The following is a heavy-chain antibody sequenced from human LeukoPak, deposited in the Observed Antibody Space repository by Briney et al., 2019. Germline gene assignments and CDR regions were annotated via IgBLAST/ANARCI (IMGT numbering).Heavy chain of an antibody. CDR1: GFTFSSYA. D-gene: IGHD3-10*01. CDR3: AKAVVRGVPAPFDY. Sequence: PGGSLRLSCATSGFTFSSYAMSWVRQAPGKGLEWVSAISGSGGSTYYADSVKGRFTISRDNSKNTLYLQMNSLRAEDTAVYCCAKAVVRGVPAPFDYWGQGTLVTVS. V-gene: IGHV3-23*01. J-gene: IGHJ4*02. CDR2: ISGSGGST.